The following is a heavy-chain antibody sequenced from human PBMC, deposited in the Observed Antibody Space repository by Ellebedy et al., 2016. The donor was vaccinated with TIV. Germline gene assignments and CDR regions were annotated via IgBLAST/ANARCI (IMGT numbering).Heavy chain of an antibody. D-gene: IGHD2-8*01. Sequence: SETLSLXCDVYGESFRGFYWTWIRQSPEKGLEWIGEVDDRGVTNCNPSLKRRASMSVDTSTNQFSLKVNSVTAADTAVYYCARGQGNGRSDLDSWGQGSLVIVTS. CDR3: ARGQGNGRSDLDS. V-gene: IGHV4-34*01. CDR1: GESFRGFY. CDR2: VDDRGVT. J-gene: IGHJ4*02.